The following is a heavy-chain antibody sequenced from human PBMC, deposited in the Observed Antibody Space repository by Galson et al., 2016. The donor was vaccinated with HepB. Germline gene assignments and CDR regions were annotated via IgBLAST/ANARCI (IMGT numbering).Heavy chain of an antibody. D-gene: IGHD3-3*02. J-gene: IGHJ4*02. CDR3: ATGVLVSQGFDY. CDR1: GYTFTRYY. CDR2: ITPTEGAT. Sequence: SVKVSCKASGYTFTRYYIHWVRQAPGQGLEWMGKITPTEGATSYALKFQGRVTMTSDTSTSIIYMELSSLTSDDTAVYYCATGVLVSQGFDYWGQGTQVTVSS. V-gene: IGHV1-46*01.